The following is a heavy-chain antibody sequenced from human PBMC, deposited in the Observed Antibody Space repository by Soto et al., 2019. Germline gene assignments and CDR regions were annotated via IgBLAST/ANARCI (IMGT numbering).Heavy chain of an antibody. J-gene: IGHJ4*02. D-gene: IGHD3-22*01. Sequence: QITLKESGPTLVKPTQTLTLTCTFSGFSLSTSGVGVGWIRQPPGKALELLALIYWNDDKRYSPSLKSRLTITKDTSKNQVVLTMTNIDPVDTATYYCAHVPPPDSSGYYLFDYWGQRTLVTVSS. CDR2: IYWNDDK. V-gene: IGHV2-5*01. CDR3: AHVPPPDSSGYYLFDY. CDR1: GFSLSTSGVG.